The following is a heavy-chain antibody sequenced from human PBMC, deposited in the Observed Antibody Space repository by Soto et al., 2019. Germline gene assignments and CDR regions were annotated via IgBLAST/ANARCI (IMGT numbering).Heavy chain of an antibody. CDR1: GGTFSSYT. J-gene: IGHJ4*02. CDR2: IIPILGIA. D-gene: IGHD3-10*01. V-gene: IGHV1-69*02. Sequence: QVQLVQSGAEVKKPGSSVKVSCKASGGTFSSYTISWVRQAPGQGLEWMGRIIPILGIANYAQKFQGRVTINADKSTSTAYMELSSLRSEDTDVYYCASEILHYYGSGSYYFWGQGTLVTVSS. CDR3: ASEILHYYGSGSYYF.